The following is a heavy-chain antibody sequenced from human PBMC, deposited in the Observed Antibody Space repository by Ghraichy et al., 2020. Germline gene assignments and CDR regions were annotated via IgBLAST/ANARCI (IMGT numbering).Heavy chain of an antibody. V-gene: IGHV1-46*01. CDR1: GYTFTSYY. Sequence: ASVKVSCKASGYTFTSYYMHWVRQAPGQGLEWMGIINPSGGSTSYAQKFQGRVTMTRDTSTSTVYMELSSLRSEDTAVYYCARDESAVVTAIPEDYWGQGTLVTVSS. CDR2: INPSGGST. D-gene: IGHD2-21*02. J-gene: IGHJ4*02. CDR3: ARDESAVVTAIPEDY.